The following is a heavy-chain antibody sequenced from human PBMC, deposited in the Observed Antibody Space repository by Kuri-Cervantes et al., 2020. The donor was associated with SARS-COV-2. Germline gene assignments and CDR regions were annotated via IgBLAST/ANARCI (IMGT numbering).Heavy chain of an antibody. CDR3: ARGYGSGSFGIPLVS. V-gene: IGHV4-34*01. J-gene: IGHJ4*02. CDR1: GGSFSGYY. Sequence: ESLKISCAVYGGSFSGYYWSWIRQPPGKGLEWIGEINHSGSTNYNPSLKSRVTISVDTSNNHFSLQLRSVTPEDTAVYFCARGYGSGSFGIPLVSWGQGTLVTVSS. D-gene: IGHD3-10*01. CDR2: INHSGST.